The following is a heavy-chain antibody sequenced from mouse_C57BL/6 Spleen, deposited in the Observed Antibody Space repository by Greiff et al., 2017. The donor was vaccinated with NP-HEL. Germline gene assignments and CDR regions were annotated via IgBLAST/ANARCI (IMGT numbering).Heavy chain of an antibody. J-gene: IGHJ2*01. CDR3: ARFWYYFDY. Sequence: EVKLVESEGGLVQPGSSMKLSCTASGFTFSDYYMAWVRQVPEKGLEWVANINYDGSSTYYLDSLKSRFIISRDNAKNILYLQMSSLKSEDTATYYCARFWYYFDYWGQGTTLTVSS. V-gene: IGHV5-16*01. CDR2: INYDGSST. CDR1: GFTFSDYY.